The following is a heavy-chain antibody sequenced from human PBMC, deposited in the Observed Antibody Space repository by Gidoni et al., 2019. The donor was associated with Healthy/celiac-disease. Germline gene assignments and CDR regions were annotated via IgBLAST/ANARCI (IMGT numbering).Heavy chain of an antibody. Sequence: QVQLVESGGGLVKPGGSLRLSCAAPGFTFSDYYMSWIRQAPGKGLEWVSYISSSSSYTNYADSVKGRFTISRDNAKNSLYLQMNSLRAEDTAVYYCASGHYQLPEGSFDYWGQGTLVTVSS. CDR1: GFTFSDYY. D-gene: IGHD2-2*01. CDR3: ASGHYQLPEGSFDY. V-gene: IGHV3-11*06. J-gene: IGHJ4*02. CDR2: ISSSSSYT.